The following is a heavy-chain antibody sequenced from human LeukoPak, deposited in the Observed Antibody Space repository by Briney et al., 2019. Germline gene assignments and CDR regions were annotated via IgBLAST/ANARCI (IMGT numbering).Heavy chain of an antibody. CDR2: IIPILGIA. J-gene: IGHJ6*02. CDR3: ARELVVRGVIIGYYYYYGMDA. Sequence: AASVKVSCKASGGTFSSYAISWVRQAPGQGLEWMGRIIPILGIANYAQKFQGRVTITADKSTSTAYMELSSLRSEDTAVYYCARELVVRGVIIGYYYYYGMDAWGQGTTVTVSS. V-gene: IGHV1-69*04. D-gene: IGHD3-10*01. CDR1: GGTFSSYA.